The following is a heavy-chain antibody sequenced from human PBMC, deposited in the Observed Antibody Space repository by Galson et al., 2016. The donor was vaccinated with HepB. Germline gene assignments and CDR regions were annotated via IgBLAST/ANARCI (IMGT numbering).Heavy chain of an antibody. J-gene: IGHJ6*04. CDR2: ISRSGDST. CDR1: GFTFRNYG. CDR3: VQGSTAPAV. V-gene: IGHV3-23*01. D-gene: IGHD2-2*01. Sequence: SLRLSCAASGFTFRNYGMTWVRQAPGKGLEVVSSISRSGDSTDYADSVKGRFTISRDNSKNTLSLQMNSLTADDTAIYYCVQGSTAPAVWGTGTPVTVSS.